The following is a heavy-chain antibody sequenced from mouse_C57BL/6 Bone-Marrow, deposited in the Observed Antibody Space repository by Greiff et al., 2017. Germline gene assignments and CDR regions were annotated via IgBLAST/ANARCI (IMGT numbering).Heavy chain of an antibody. CDR2: IDPETGGT. V-gene: IGHV1-15*01. CDR3: TRPYYNDFDY. CDR1: GYTFTDYE. J-gene: IGHJ2*01. D-gene: IGHD2-12*01. Sequence: VQLQQSGAELVRPGASVTLSCKASGYTFTDYEMHWVKQTPVHGLEWIGAIDPETGGTAYNQKFKGKAIRTADKSSSTAYMELRSLTSEDSAVYYWTRPYYNDFDYWGQGTTLTVSS.